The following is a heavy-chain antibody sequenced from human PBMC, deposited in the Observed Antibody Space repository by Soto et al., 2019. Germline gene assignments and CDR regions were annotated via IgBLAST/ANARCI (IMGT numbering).Heavy chain of an antibody. CDR2: IDIGGNT. D-gene: IGHD2-2*01. Sequence: EVQVVESGGGLVQPGGSLRLSCAASGFSVTNNYMNWVRQAPGKGLEWVSIIDIGGNTYYADSVKDRFTISRDNSRNTLYLHMDSLRAAATAVYYCARGRGSTGYLGREHYFDYWGQGTLVTVSP. J-gene: IGHJ4*02. CDR3: ARGRGSTGYLGREHYFDY. CDR1: GFSVTNNY. V-gene: IGHV3-66*01.